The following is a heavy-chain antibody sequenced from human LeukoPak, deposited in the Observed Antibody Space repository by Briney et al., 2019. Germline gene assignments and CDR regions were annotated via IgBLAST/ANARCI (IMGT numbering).Heavy chain of an antibody. D-gene: IGHD3-22*01. Sequence: SGGSLRLSWAASRFTFSSYWMHWVRQAPGKGLVWVSRINSDGISTSYAGSVKGRFTISRDNAKNTLYLQMNSLRAEDTAVYYCARDGNYYDSSGPADYWGQGTLVTVSS. V-gene: IGHV3-74*01. CDR1: RFTFSSYW. CDR3: ARDGNYYDSSGPADY. CDR2: INSDGIST. J-gene: IGHJ4*02.